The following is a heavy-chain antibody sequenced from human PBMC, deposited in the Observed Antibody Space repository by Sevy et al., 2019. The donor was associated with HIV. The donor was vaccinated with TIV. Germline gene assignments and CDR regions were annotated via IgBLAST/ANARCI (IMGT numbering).Heavy chain of an antibody. CDR1: GFTFSSYA. V-gene: IGHV3-30-3*01. D-gene: IGHD3-22*01. CDR2: ISYDGSNK. Sequence: GGSLRLSCAASGFTFSSYAMHWVRQAPGKGLEWVAVISYDGSNKYYADSVKGRFTISRDNSKNTLYLQMNSLRAEDTAVYYCARDRKWGYYYDSTPNEAWGQGTLVTVSS. CDR3: ARDRKWGYYYDSTPNEA. J-gene: IGHJ5*02.